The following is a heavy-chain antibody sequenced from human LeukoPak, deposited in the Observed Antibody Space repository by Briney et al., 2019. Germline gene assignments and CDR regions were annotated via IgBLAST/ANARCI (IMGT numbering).Heavy chain of an antibody. Sequence: SETLSLTCTVSVGSISSYYWYWNRQPAGKGLEWIGRIYTSGSTNYNSSLKSRVTMSVDTSKNQFSLKLSSVTAADTAVYYCARRGSGKAFDYWGQGTLVTVSS. D-gene: IGHD1-26*01. CDR2: IYTSGST. J-gene: IGHJ4*02. CDR1: VGSISSYY. CDR3: ARRGSGKAFDY. V-gene: IGHV4-4*07.